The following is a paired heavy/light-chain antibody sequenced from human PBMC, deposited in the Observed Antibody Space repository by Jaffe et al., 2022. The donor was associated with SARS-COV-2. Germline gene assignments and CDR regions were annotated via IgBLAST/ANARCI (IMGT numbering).Heavy chain of an antibody. V-gene: IGHV3-9*01. J-gene: IGHJ4*02. CDR3: AKVGGSGSYYYTPIEY. CDR1: GFTFGHYT. CDR2: ISWNSDTI. Sequence: EVLLVVSGGGLVQPGGSLRLSCAASGFTFGHYTMYWVRQTPGRGLEWVAGISWNSDTIGYADSVKGRFTISRDNAENYVYLQMHSLSTEDTAFYYCAKVGGSGSYYYTPIEYWGQGTLVTVSS. D-gene: IGHD3-10*01.
Light chain of an antibody. Sequence: DILLTQSPSFLSASVGDRVTITCRASQGINNYLAWYQQRPGKAPKLLIYAASTLQSGVPSRFSGSGSGIEFTLTISSLQPEDFATYYCQQFNTYPRTFGQGTKVEIK. J-gene: IGKJ1*01. CDR3: QQFNTYPRT. CDR1: QGINNY. CDR2: AAS. V-gene: IGKV1-9*01.